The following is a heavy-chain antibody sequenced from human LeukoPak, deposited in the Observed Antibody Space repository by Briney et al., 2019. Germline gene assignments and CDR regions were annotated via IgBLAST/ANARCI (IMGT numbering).Heavy chain of an antibody. J-gene: IGHJ4*02. V-gene: IGHV3-21*04. CDR1: GFTFSSYS. CDR3: ARVKLLHGQVVDY. Sequence: GGSLRLSCAASGFTFSSYSMNWVRQAPGKGLEWVSSISSSSSYIYYADSVKGRFTISRDNAKNTLYLQMNSLRAEDTAVYYCARVKLLHGQVVDYWGQGTLVTVSS. CDR2: ISSSSSYI. D-gene: IGHD2-15*01.